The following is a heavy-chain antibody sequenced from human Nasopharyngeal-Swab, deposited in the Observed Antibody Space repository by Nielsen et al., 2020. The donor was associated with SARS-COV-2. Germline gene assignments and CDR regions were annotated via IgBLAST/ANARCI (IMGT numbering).Heavy chain of an antibody. D-gene: IGHD1-26*01. CDR3: ARPMRPMGHYYFGMDV. J-gene: IGHJ6*02. V-gene: IGHV5-51*01. CDR2: IYPGDSNT. CDR1: GYSFTTYW. Sequence: GESLKISCKGSGYSFTTYWIGWVRQMPGKGLEWMGIIYPGDSNTRYSPSFQGQVTISVDKYSSTAYLQWSSLKASVTAIYYCARPMRPMGHYYFGMDVWGQGTTVTVSS.